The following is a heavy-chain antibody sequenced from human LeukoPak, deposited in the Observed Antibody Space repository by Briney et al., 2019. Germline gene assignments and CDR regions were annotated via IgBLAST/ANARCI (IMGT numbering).Heavy chain of an antibody. Sequence: ASVKVSCKASGYTFTSYYMHWARQAPGQGLEWMGIINPSGGSTSYAQKFQGRVTMTRDMSTSTVYMELSSLRSEDTAVYYCYIDSSSLGYWGQGTLVTVSS. CDR3: YIDSSSLGY. CDR2: INPSGGST. CDR1: GYTFTSYY. D-gene: IGHD6-6*01. V-gene: IGHV1-46*01. J-gene: IGHJ4*02.